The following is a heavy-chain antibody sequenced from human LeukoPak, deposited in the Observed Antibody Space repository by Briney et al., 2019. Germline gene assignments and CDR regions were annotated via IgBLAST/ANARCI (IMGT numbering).Heavy chain of an antibody. CDR2: IYYSVST. D-gene: IGHD3-22*01. J-gene: IGHJ2*01. V-gene: IGHV4-59*01. CDR3: ARRGYYYDSSGYYYWYFDL. CDR1: GGSISRYY. Sequence: SETLSLTCTVSGGSISRYYWSWIRQPPGKGLEWIGYIYYSVSTNYNPSLKSRVTISVDTSKNQFSLKLSSVTAADTAVYYSARRGYYYDSSGYYYWYFDLWGRGTLVTVSS.